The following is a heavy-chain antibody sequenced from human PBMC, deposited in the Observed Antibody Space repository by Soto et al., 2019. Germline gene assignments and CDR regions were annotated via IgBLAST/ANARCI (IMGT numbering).Heavy chain of an antibody. CDR3: ARDGYSGRSDGFDI. Sequence: QVQLVESGGGVVQPGRSLRLSCAASGFTFSAYTMHWVRQTPGKGLEWVAVISYDGNNERYTDPVKGRFTVSRDNSKSTLYLQMNSLKSEDTAVYYCARDGYSGRSDGFDIWGQGTMVTVSS. J-gene: IGHJ3*02. CDR2: ISYDGNNE. V-gene: IGHV3-30-3*01. CDR1: GFTFSAYT. D-gene: IGHD1-26*01.